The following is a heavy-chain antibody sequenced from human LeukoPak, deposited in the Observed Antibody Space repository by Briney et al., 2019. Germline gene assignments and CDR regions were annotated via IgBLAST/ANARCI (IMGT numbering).Heavy chain of an antibody. CDR2: IYYSGST. CDR3: ARKEGIYYYYMDV. V-gene: IGHV4-39*07. J-gene: IGHJ6*03. CDR1: GGSISSSSYY. Sequence: PSETLSLTCTVSGGSISSSSYYWGWIRQPPGKGLEWIGSIYYSGSTYYNPSLKSRVTISVDTSKNKFSLKLSSVTAADTAVYYCARKEGIYYYYMDVWGKGTTVTVSS.